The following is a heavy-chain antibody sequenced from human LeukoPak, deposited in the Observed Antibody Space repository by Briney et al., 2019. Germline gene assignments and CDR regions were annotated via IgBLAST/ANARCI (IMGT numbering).Heavy chain of an antibody. D-gene: IGHD1-14*01. J-gene: IGHJ2*01. V-gene: IGHV4-34*01. CDR3: ARAHRPRRSFDL. Sequence: SETLSLTCAVYGGSFSGYYWSWIRQPPGKGLEWIGEINHSGSTNYNPSFKSRVTISVDTSKNQFSLKLSSVTAADTAVYYCARAHRPRRSFDLWGRGTLVTVSS. CDR1: GGSFSGYY. CDR2: INHSGST.